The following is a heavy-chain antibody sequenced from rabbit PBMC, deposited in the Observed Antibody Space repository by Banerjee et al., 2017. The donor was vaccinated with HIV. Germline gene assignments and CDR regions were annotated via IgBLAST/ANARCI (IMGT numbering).Heavy chain of an antibody. J-gene: IGHJ4*01. V-gene: IGHV1S40*01. Sequence: QSLEESGGDPVKPGASLTLTCTASGFSFSSSYWMCWVRQAPGKGLEWIACIFGGSSGNTYYASWAKGRFTISKTSSTTVTLQMTSLTAADTATYFCARDVVAGDGYALWGPGTLVTVS. CDR3: ARDVVAGDGYAL. CDR2: IFGGSSGNT. D-gene: IGHD6-1*01. CDR1: GFSFSSSYW.